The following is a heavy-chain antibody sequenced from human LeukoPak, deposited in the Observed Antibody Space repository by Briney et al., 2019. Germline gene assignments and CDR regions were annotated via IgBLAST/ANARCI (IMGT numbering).Heavy chain of an antibody. CDR3: AKGSGYSYGPWDY. CDR2: IYYDGSYK. D-gene: IGHD5-18*01. V-gene: IGHV3-30*18. Sequence: GGSLRLSCAASGFTFSSYGMHWVRQAPGKGLEWVAVIYYDGSYKYYTDSVKGRFIISRDNSKNTLYLQMNSLRAEDTAVYYCAKGSGYSYGPWDYWGQGTLVTVSS. J-gene: IGHJ4*02. CDR1: GFTFSSYG.